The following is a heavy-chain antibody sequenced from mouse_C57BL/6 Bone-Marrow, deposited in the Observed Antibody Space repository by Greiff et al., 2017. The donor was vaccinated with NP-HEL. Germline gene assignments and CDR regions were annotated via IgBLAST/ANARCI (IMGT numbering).Heavy chain of an antibody. V-gene: IGHV14-4*01. CDR2: IDPENGDT. J-gene: IGHJ2*01. CDR3: THYYGSSRNYFDY. D-gene: IGHD1-1*01. CDR1: GFNIKDDY. Sequence: VQLQQSGAELVRPGASVKLSCTASGFNIKDDYMYWVKQRPEQGLEWIGWIDPENGDTEYASKFQGKATITADTSSNTAYLQLSSLTSEDTAVYYCTHYYGSSRNYFDYWGQGTTLTVSS.